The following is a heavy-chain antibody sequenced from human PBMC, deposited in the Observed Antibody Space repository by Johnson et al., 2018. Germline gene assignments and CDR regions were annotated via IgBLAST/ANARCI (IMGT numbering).Heavy chain of an antibody. J-gene: IGHJ3*02. Sequence: VQLVESGGGLVQPGRSLRLSCAASGFTFDDSAMHWVRQAPGKGLEWVSGISWNSGSIGYADSVKGRFTISRDNAKNSLYLQMNSLGAEGTALSYCAKAPGYFGPMVAFGIGGQGTMVTVSS. D-gene: IGHD3/OR15-3a*01. CDR2: ISWNSGSI. CDR1: GFTFDDSA. CDR3: AKAPGYFGPMVAFGI. V-gene: IGHV3-9*01.